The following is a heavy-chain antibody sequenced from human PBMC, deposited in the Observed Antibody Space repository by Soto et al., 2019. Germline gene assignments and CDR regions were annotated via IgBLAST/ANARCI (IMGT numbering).Heavy chain of an antibody. CDR2: IYYSGST. D-gene: IGHD6-13*01. CDR1: GGSISSGDYY. V-gene: IGHV4-30-4*01. J-gene: IGHJ5*02. Sequence: QVQLQESGPGLVKPSQTLSLTCTVSGGSISSGDYYRSWIRQPPGKGLEWIGYIYYSGSTYYNPSLKRRVTISVDTSKNQFSLKLSSVTAADTAVYYCARERPDGSRLDPWGQGTLVTVSS. CDR3: ARERPDGSRLDP.